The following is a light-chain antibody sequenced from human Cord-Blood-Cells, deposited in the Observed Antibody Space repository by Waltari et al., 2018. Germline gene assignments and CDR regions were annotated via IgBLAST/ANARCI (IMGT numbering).Light chain of an antibody. Sequence: DSVMTQSPLSLPVTPGEPASISCRCSQSLLHSNGYHYLYWDLQKPGQSPQPLIYLGSNRASGVPDRFSGSGSGTDFTLKISRVEAEDVGVYYCMQALQTPLTFGGGTKVEIK. CDR1: QSLLHSNGYHY. CDR3: MQALQTPLT. J-gene: IGKJ4*01. CDR2: LGS. V-gene: IGKV2-28*01.